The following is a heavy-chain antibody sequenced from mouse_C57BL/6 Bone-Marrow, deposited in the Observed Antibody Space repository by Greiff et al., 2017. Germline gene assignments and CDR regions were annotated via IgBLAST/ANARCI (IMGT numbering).Heavy chain of an antibody. D-gene: IGHD1-1*01. V-gene: IGHV1-59*01. Sequence: QVQLQQSGAELVRPGTSVKLSCKASGYTFTSYWMHWVKQRPGQGLAWIGVIEPSGSYTNYNQKFKGKATLTVDTSSSTTYMQLSSLTSEDSAFYYCAREPYYYGSSYTWFAYWGQGTLVTVSA. J-gene: IGHJ3*01. CDR3: AREPYYYGSSYTWFAY. CDR1: GYTFTSYW. CDR2: IEPSGSYT.